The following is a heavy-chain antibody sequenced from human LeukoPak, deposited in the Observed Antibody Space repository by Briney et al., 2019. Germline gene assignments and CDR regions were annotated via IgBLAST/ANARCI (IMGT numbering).Heavy chain of an antibody. CDR1: GFAFSASA. CDR3: AKTNGYPNWFGP. D-gene: IGHD3-16*02. Sequence: PGGSLRLSCAASGFAFSASAMGWVRQAPGKGLEWVSSIQANGIGTYYADSVKGRFSISRDNSKNTLSLQMNSLRADDTAVYYCAKTNGYPNWFGPWGQGTLVTVSS. CDR2: IQANGIGT. J-gene: IGHJ5*02. V-gene: IGHV3-23*01.